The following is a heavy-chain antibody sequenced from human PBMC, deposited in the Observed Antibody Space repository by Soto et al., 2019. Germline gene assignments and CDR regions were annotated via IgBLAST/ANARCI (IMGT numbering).Heavy chain of an antibody. CDR3: ARPLDTIPTSYSYHNIAV. J-gene: IGHJ6*03. V-gene: IGHV4-39*02. Sequence: QLQLREAGPGLVKLSDTLSLTCTVSGGAFTSGAFYWGWVRQPPGKGLEWMGSAFYSGRTYYSPTLKSPPTIFVDTSRNRFSRRLSSVTAPDPAVYSCARPLDTIPTSYSYHNIAVWRRGTT. CDR2: AFYSGRT. D-gene: IGHD3-22*01. CDR1: GGAFTSGAFY.